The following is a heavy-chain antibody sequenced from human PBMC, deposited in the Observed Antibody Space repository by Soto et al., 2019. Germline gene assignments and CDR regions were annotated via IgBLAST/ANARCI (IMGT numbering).Heavy chain of an antibody. D-gene: IGHD2-2*01. J-gene: IGHJ6*02. CDR3: ARDKHCSSTSCYGMDV. Sequence: ASVKVSCKASGYTFTSYYMHWVRQAPGQGLEWMGLINPSDGSTNYAQKFQGRVTMTTDTSTSTVYMELSSLRSEDTAVYYCARDKHCSSTSCYGMDVWGQGTTVTVSS. CDR1: GYTFTSYY. CDR2: INPSDGST. V-gene: IGHV1-46*01.